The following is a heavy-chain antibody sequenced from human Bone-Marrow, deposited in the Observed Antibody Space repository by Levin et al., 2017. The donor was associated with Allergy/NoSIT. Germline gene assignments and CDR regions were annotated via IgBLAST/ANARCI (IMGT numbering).Heavy chain of an antibody. CDR1: GYTFTGYY. CDR3: ARETKLTDAFDI. V-gene: IGHV1-2*03. Sequence: LGASVKVSCKASGYTFTGYYMHWVRQAPGQGLEWMAWFNPHNGDTHYAQKFQGRVTLTRDTSISTAYMDLSRLKSDDSAVYFCARETKLTDAFDIWGQGTMVIVSS. CDR2: FNPHNGDT. D-gene: IGHD3-10*01. J-gene: IGHJ3*02.